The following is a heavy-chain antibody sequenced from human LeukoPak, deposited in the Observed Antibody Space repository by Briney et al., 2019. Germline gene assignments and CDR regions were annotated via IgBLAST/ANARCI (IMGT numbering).Heavy chain of an antibody. V-gene: IGHV3-30*02. J-gene: IGHJ3*02. CDR3: AKQLESGTYSAFDI. CDR1: GFTFSSYW. D-gene: IGHD1-26*01. CDR2: IRYDGSNK. Sequence: GGSLRLSCAASGFTFSSYWMSWVRQAPGKGLEWVAFIRYDGSNKPYVDSVKGRFTISRDNSKNTLYLQMNSLRAEDTAVYYCAKQLESGTYSAFDIWGQGTMVTVSS.